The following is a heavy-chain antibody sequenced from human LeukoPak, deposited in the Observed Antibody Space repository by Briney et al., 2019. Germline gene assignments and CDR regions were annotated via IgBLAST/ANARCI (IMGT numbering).Heavy chain of an antibody. J-gene: IGHJ4*02. V-gene: IGHV3-30-3*01. CDR1: GFTFSSYA. CDR3: ARGRATYYDFWSGYSDYFDY. CDR2: ISYDGSNK. Sequence: GGSLRLSCAASGFTFSSYAMHWVRQAPGKGLEWVAVISYDGSNKYYADSVKGRFTISRDNSKNTLYLQMNSLRAEDTAVYYCARGRATYYDFWSGYSDYFDYWGQGTLVTVSS. D-gene: IGHD3-3*01.